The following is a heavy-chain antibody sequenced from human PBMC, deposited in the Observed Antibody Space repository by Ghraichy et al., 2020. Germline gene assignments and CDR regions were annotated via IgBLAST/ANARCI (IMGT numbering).Heavy chain of an antibody. J-gene: IGHJ4*02. CDR3: AKHIPYSGRYYTFDY. D-gene: IGHD1-26*01. V-gene: IGHV3-23*01. CDR2: ISDASDSA. CDR1: GFTFKNYA. Sequence: GGSLRLSCVASGFTFKNYAMSWVRQAPGKGLEWVSVISDASDSAYYADSVKGRFTISRDNSKNTVYLQMSNLRAYDTAVYHCAKHIPYSGRYYTFDYWGQGTLATVSS.